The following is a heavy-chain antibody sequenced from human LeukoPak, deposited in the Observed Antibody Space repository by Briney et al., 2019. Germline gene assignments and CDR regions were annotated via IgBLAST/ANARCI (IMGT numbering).Heavy chain of an antibody. Sequence: GGSLRLSCAASGFTFRGYGMDWVRQAPGKGLEWVAFIRYDGNNKDYGDSVKGRFTISRDNSKNTLYLQMNSLRVEDTAVYYCAKGYGDLVAFDIWGQGTMVTVSS. V-gene: IGHV3-30*02. CDR2: IRYDGNNK. D-gene: IGHD4-17*01. CDR3: AKGYGDLVAFDI. J-gene: IGHJ3*02. CDR1: GFTFRGYG.